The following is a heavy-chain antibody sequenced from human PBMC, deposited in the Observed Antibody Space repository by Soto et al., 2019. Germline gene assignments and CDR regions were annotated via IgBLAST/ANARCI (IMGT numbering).Heavy chain of an antibody. CDR2: ISAYNGNT. V-gene: IGHV1-18*01. J-gene: IGHJ4*02. Sequence: QVQLVQSGAEVKKPGASVKVSCKASGYTFTNFGITWVRQAPGQGLEWMGWISAYNGNTNSAQKFQDRVTMTTNTPTRTAYMELRSLRSDDTAIYYCARGGTAIDYWGQGTLVTVSS. D-gene: IGHD2-21*02. CDR3: ARGGTAIDY. CDR1: GYTFTNFG.